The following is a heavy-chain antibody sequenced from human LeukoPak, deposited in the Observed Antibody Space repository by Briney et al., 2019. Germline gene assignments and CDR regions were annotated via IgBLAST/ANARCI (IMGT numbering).Heavy chain of an antibody. CDR2: IYHTGST. J-gene: IGHJ4*02. Sequence: SETLSLTCAVFGGSISSSNWWSWVRQPPGKGLEWIGEIYHTGSTNYNPSFKSRVTISIDKSKNQFSLKLTSVTAADTAVYYCARAMVRGVIDYWGQGTLVTVSS. CDR3: ARAMVRGVIDY. D-gene: IGHD3-10*01. V-gene: IGHV4-4*02. CDR1: GGSISSSNW.